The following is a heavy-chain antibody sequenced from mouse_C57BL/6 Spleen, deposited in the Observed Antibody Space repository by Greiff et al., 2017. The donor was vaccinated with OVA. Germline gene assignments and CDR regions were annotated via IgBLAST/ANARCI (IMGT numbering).Heavy chain of an antibody. J-gene: IGHJ2*01. CDR2: ISYSGST. D-gene: IGHD1-1*01. CDR1: GYSITSGYD. V-gene: IGHV3-1*01. Sequence: EVHLVESGPGMVKPSQSLSLTCTVTGYSITSGYDWHWIRHFPGNKLEWMGYISYSGSTNYNPSLKSRISITHDTSKNHFFLKLNSVTTEDTATYYCARGGYGSPFDYWGQGTTLTVSS. CDR3: ARGGYGSPFDY.